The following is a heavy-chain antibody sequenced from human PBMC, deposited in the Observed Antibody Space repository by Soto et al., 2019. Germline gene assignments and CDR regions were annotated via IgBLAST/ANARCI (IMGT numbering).Heavy chain of an antibody. J-gene: IGHJ6*02. CDR2: INGGNGHT. D-gene: IGHD1-1*01. Sequence: QVQVVQSGAEVKKPGASVKVSCKASGYTFSTYALHWVRQAPGQGLEWMGWINGGNGHTRYSQKFKDRVTISRDTPASTAYMELSGLRSEDTAVYYCARGKGMEENYYYYGMGVWGQGTTVTVSS. CDR3: ARGKGMEENYYYYGMGV. CDR1: GYTFSTYA. V-gene: IGHV1-3*01.